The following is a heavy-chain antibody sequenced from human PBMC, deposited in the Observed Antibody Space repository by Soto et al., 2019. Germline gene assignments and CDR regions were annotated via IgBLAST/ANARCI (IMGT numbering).Heavy chain of an antibody. J-gene: IGHJ4*02. CDR3: ARAFVTIFGVVTLAFDY. CDR1: GYTFTSYD. Sequence: ASVKVSCKXSGYTFTSYDINWVRQATGQGLEWMGWMNPNSGNTGYAQKFQGRVTMTRNTSISTAYMELSSLRSEDTAVYYCARAFVTIFGVVTLAFDYWGQGTLVTVSS. D-gene: IGHD3-3*01. CDR2: MNPNSGNT. V-gene: IGHV1-8*01.